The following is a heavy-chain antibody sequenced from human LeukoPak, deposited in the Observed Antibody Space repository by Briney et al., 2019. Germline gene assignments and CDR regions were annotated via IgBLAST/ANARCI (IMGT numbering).Heavy chain of an antibody. Sequence: ASVKVSCKASRYTFTSYGISWVRQAPGQGLEWMGWISAYNGNTNYAQKLQGRVTMTTDTSTSTAYMELRSLRSDDTAVYYCARVYLDCSSTSCLYYFDYWGQGTLVTVSS. J-gene: IGHJ4*02. D-gene: IGHD2-2*01. CDR1: RYTFTSYG. CDR3: ARVYLDCSSTSCLYYFDY. V-gene: IGHV1-18*04. CDR2: ISAYNGNT.